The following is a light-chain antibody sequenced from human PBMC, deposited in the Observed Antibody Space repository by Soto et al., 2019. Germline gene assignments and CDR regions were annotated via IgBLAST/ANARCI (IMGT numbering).Light chain of an antibody. J-gene: IGKJ1*01. Sequence: DMVMTQSPATLSVSPGERAPLSCRASQSVSSSLAWYQQKPGRSPRLLIYGASTRAIGIPARFSGSGSGTEFTLTISSLQSEDFAVYYCQQYNNWPRTFGQGTKVDIK. CDR3: QQYNNWPRT. CDR1: QSVSSS. CDR2: GAS. V-gene: IGKV3-15*01.